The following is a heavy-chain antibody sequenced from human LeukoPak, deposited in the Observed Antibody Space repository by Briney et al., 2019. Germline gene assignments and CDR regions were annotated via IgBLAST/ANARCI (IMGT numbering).Heavy chain of an antibody. CDR1: GGSISSYY. V-gene: IGHV4-34*01. J-gene: IGHJ4*02. CDR2: INHSGST. CDR3: ARAYTPFYCSGGSCSAYYFDY. Sequence: KASETLSLTCTVSGGSISSYYWSWIRQPPGKGLEWIGEINHSGSTNYNPSLKSRVTISVDTSKNQFSLKLSSVTAADTAVYYCARAYTPFYCSGGSCSAYYFDYWGQGTLVTVSS. D-gene: IGHD2-15*01.